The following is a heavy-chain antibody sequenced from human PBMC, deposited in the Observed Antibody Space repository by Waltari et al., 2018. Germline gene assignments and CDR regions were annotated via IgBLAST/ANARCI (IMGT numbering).Heavy chain of an antibody. J-gene: IGHJ6*02. V-gene: IGHV4-34*01. CDR2: INHMERT. CDR3: AGFGENSSSGAYSGMDV. CDR1: GGSFSGYY. D-gene: IGHD6-6*01. Sequence: QVQLQQWGAGLLKPSETLSLTCAVYGGSFSGYYWSWIRQPPGKGLEWIGEINHMERTTSNRPLKFEVTNSVATSKNQFSLRLSSVTAPDTAVYYWAGFGENSSSGAYSGMDVWAKGPRSPSP.